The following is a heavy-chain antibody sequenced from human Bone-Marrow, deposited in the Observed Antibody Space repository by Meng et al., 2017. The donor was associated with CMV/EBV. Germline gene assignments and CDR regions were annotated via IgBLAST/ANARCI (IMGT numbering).Heavy chain of an antibody. Sequence: SETLSLTCTVSGGSISSYYWSWIRQPPGKGLEWIGNIYYSGSTNYNPSLKGRVTISVDTSKNQFSLKLSSVTAADTAVYYRARATRSRSCSSTICLGGYFDYWGQGTLVTVSS. CDR3: ARATRSRSCSSTICLGGYFDY. V-gene: IGHV4-59*01. J-gene: IGHJ4*02. CDR1: GGSISSYY. D-gene: IGHD2-2*01. CDR2: IYYSGST.